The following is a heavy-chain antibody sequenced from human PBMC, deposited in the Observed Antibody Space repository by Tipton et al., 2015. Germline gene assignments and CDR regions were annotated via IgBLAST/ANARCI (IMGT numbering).Heavy chain of an antibody. J-gene: IGHJ6*02. CDR1: GGSISTTNYY. CDR2: VYYNGAT. V-gene: IGHV4-39*07. D-gene: IGHD5-24*01. CDR3: ARDLEHGMDV. Sequence: TLSLTCTVSGGSISTTNYYWGWIRQPPGKGLEWIGTVYYNGATQYNPSLNSRVSISVDTSKNQFFLNLTSVTAADTAVYFCARDLEHGMDVWGQGTTVTVS.